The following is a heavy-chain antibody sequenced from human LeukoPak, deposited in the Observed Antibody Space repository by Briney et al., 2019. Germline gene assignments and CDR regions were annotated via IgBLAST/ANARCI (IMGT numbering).Heavy chain of an antibody. J-gene: IGHJ4*02. Sequence: ASVKVSCKASGGTFSSYAISWVRQAPGQGLEWMGGLIPIFGTANYAQKFQGRVTITADESTSTAYMELSSLRSEDTAVYYCARERQGIAAALYYWGQGTLVTVSS. CDR3: ARERQGIAAALYY. V-gene: IGHV1-69*01. CDR1: GGTFSSYA. CDR2: LIPIFGTA. D-gene: IGHD6-13*01.